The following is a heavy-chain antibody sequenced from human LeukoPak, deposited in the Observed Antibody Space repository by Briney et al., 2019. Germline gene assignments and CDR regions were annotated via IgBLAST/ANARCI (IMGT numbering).Heavy chain of an antibody. Sequence: GASVKVSCKASGGTFSSYAISWVRQAPGQGLEWMGGIIPIFGTANYAQKFQGRVTITTDESTSTAYMELSSLRSEDTAVYYCANGPYSSSWYNWFDPWGQGTLVTVSS. CDR2: IIPIFGTA. J-gene: IGHJ5*02. CDR1: GGTFSSYA. CDR3: ANGPYSSSWYNWFDP. V-gene: IGHV1-69*05. D-gene: IGHD6-13*01.